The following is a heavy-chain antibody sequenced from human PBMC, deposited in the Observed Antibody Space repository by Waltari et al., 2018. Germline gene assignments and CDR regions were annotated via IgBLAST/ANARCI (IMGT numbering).Heavy chain of an antibody. CDR3: ARETPDYYDSSGYYDY. V-gene: IGHV3-53*01. D-gene: IGHD3-22*01. CDR1: GFTVSSNY. J-gene: IGHJ4*02. Sequence: EVQLVESGGGLIQPGGSLRLSCAASGFTVSSNYMSWFRQAPGKGLEWVSVIYSGGSTYYADSVKGRFTISRDNSKNTLYLQMNSLRAEDTAVYYCARETPDYYDSSGYYDYWGQGTLVTVSS. CDR2: IYSGGST.